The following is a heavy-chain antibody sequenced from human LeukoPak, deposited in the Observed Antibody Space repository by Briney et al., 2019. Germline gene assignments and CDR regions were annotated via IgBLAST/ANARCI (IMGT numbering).Heavy chain of an antibody. D-gene: IGHD6-19*01. CDR3: AKDYHSSGSY. J-gene: IGHJ4*02. Sequence: GGSLRLSCAASGFTFSSYAMPWVRQAPGKGLEWVAVISYDGSNKYYADSVKGRFTISRDNSKNTLYLQMNSLRAEDTAVYYCAKDYHSSGSYWGQGTLVTVSS. V-gene: IGHV3-30-3*01. CDR2: ISYDGSNK. CDR1: GFTFSSYA.